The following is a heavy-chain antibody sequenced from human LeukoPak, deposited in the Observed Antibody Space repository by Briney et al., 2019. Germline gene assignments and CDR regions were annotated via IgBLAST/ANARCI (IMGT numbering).Heavy chain of an antibody. J-gene: IGHJ4*02. V-gene: IGHV1-2*02. Sequence: ASVKVSCKASGYTFTGYYMHWVRQAPGQGLEWMGWISPNSGGTNYAQKFQGRVTMTRDTSISTAYMELSRLRSDDTAVYYCARDHGMATIIYFDYWGQGTLVTVSS. CDR2: ISPNSGGT. CDR3: ARDHGMATIIYFDY. CDR1: GYTFTGYY. D-gene: IGHD5-24*01.